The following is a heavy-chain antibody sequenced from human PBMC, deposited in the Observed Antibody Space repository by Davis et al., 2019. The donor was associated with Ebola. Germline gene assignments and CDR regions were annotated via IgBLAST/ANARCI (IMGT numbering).Heavy chain of an antibody. CDR3: ARGVDTTLTSWSEALDI. Sequence: GESLKISCAASRFTFMDSLMQWVPQVPGKGLVWVARIHSHGTNTHYADSEKCRFNISRDNAKSTLFLQMNSLGDDDTAVYYCARGVDTTLTSWSEALDIWGQGTTVTVSS. CDR2: IHSHGTNT. V-gene: IGHV3-74*01. CDR1: RFTFMDSL. D-gene: IGHD4-17*01. J-gene: IGHJ3*02.